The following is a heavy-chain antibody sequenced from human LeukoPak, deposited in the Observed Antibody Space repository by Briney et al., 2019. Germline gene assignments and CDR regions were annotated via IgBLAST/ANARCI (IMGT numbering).Heavy chain of an antibody. J-gene: IGHJ4*02. V-gene: IGHV4-59*01. CDR1: GGSISSYY. Sequence: SETLSLTCTVSGGSISSYYWSWIRKPPGKGLEWIGYIYSSGSTNYNPSLKSRVTISVDTSKNQFSLKLSSVTAADTAVYYCARGYCGGDCFGNWGQGTLVTVSS. CDR2: IYSSGST. CDR3: ARGYCGGDCFGN. D-gene: IGHD2-21*02.